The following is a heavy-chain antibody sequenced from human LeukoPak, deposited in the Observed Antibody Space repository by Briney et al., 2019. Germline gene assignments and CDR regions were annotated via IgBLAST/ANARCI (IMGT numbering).Heavy chain of an antibody. D-gene: IGHD3-22*01. V-gene: IGHV4-38-2*01. CDR2: IYHSGTT. Sequence: SETLFLTCAVSGYSISSGFYWGWIRQPPGKAVEWVGSIYHSGTTYYNPSLKSRLSISVDTSKNEFSLQLSSVTAADTAVYYCARGGSDYYDSDGYYSGFGYWGQGTLVTVSS. CDR1: GYSISSGFY. J-gene: IGHJ4*02. CDR3: ARGGSDYYDSDGYYSGFGY.